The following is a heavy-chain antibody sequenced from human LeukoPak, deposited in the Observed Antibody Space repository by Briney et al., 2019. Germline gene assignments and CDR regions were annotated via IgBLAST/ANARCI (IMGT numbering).Heavy chain of an antibody. CDR1: GGSFSGYY. D-gene: IGHD6-19*01. Sequence: SETLSLTCAVYGGSFSGYYWSWIRQPPGKGLEWIGEINHSGSTNYNPSLKSRVTISVDTSKNQFSLKLSSVTAADTAVYYCARGGWYKDYWGQGTLVTVSS. CDR3: ARGGWYKDY. J-gene: IGHJ4*02. V-gene: IGHV4-34*01. CDR2: INHSGST.